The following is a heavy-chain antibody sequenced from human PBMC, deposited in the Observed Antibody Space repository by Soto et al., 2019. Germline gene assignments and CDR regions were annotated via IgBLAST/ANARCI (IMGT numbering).Heavy chain of an antibody. J-gene: IGHJ3*02. CDR2: ISWNSGSI. D-gene: IGHD1-26*01. CDR1: GFTFDDYA. CDR3: AKDIGSGSYFDAFDI. Sequence: EVQLVESGGGLVQPGRSLRLSCAASGFTFDDYAMHWVRQAPGKGLEWVSGISWNSGSIGYADSVKGRFTISRDNAKNSLYLQMNSLRAEDTALYYCAKDIGSGSYFDAFDIWGQGTMVTVSS. V-gene: IGHV3-9*01.